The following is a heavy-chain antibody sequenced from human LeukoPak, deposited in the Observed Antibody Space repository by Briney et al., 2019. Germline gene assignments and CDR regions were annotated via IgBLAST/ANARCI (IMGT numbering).Heavy chain of an antibody. J-gene: IGHJ3*02. CDR3: AKDTVVRGVIIADAFDI. CDR1: GFTFDDYA. D-gene: IGHD3-10*01. Sequence: GGSLRLSCAASGFTFDDYAMHWVRQAPGKGLEWVSGISWNSGSIGYADSVKGRFTISRDNAKNSLYLQMNSLRAEDTALYYCAKDTVVRGVIIADAFDIWGQGTMVTVSS. V-gene: IGHV3-9*01. CDR2: ISWNSGSI.